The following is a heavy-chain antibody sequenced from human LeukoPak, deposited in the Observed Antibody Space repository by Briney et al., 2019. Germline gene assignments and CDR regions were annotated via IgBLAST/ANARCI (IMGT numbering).Heavy chain of an antibody. V-gene: IGHV3-30-3*01. CDR3: ARVSSGWQRGLGGMDV. Sequence: PGGSLRLSCAASGFTFSNYAMHWVRQAPGKGLEGVAVISYDGSNKYYADSVKGRFTISRDNSKNTLYLQMNSLRAEDTAVYYCARVSSGWQRGLGGMDVWGQGTTVTVSS. CDR1: GFTFSNYA. CDR2: ISYDGSNK. D-gene: IGHD6-19*01. J-gene: IGHJ6*02.